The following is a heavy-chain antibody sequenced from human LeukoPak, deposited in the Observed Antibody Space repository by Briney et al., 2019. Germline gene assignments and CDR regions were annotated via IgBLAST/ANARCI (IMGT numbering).Heavy chain of an antibody. Sequence: GGSLGLSCTASEITFNSYAMTWVRQAPGKGLKWVSGISSGGSTYYADSVKGRFTISRDNSKNTLFLQMNSLRAEDTAVYYCAKDTYSSSPYYFDYWGQGTLVTVSS. V-gene: IGHV3-23*01. J-gene: IGHJ4*02. CDR2: ISSGGST. CDR1: EITFNSYA. CDR3: AKDTYSSSPYYFDY. D-gene: IGHD6-6*01.